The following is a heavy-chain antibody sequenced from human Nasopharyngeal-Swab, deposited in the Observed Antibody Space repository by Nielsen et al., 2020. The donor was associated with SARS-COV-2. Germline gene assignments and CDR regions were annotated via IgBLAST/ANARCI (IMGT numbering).Heavy chain of an antibody. Sequence: GGSLRLTCTASGFTLGDYAMSWARQAPGKGLEWVGFIRSKAYGGTTEYAASVKGRFTISRDDSKSIAYLQMNSLKTEDTAVYYCTRGDFWSGFYFDYWGQGTLVTVSS. V-gene: IGHV3-49*04. CDR2: IRSKAYGGTT. D-gene: IGHD3-3*01. J-gene: IGHJ4*02. CDR1: GFTLGDYA. CDR3: TRGDFWSGFYFDY.